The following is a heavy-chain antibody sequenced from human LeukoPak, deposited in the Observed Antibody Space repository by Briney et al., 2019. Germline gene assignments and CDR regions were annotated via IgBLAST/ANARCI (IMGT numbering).Heavy chain of an antibody. CDR1: GFTFSDYY. V-gene: IGHV3-11*01. D-gene: IGHD3-3*01. CDR3: ARDFWSGYYYYYYYMDV. CDR2: ISSSGSTI. J-gene: IGHJ6*03. Sequence: PGGSLRLSCAASGFTFSDYYMSWIRQAPGKGLEWVSYISSSGSTIYYAGFVKGRFTISRHNAKNSLYLQMNSLRAEDTAVYYCARDFWSGYYYYYYYMDVWGKGTTVTVSS.